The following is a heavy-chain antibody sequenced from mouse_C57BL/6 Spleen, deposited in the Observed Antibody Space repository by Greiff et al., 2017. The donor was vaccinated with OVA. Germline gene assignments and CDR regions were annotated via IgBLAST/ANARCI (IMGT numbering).Heavy chain of an antibody. CDR3: TRPYSKARFAY. Sequence: QVHVKQSGAELVRPGASVTLSCKASGYTFTDYEMHWVKQTPVHGLEWIGAIDPETGGTAYNQKFKGKAILTADKSSSTAYMELRSLTSEDSAVYYCTRPYSKARFAYWGQGTLVTVSA. CDR2: IDPETGGT. J-gene: IGHJ3*01. CDR1: GYTFTDYE. V-gene: IGHV1-15*01. D-gene: IGHD2-5*01.